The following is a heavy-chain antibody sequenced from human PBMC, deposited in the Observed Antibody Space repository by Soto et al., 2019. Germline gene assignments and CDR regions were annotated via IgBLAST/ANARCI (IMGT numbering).Heavy chain of an antibody. CDR1: GFTFSNAW. CDR3: YLLEYSSSGGVDY. Sequence: EVQLVESGGGLVKPGGSLRLSCAASGFTFSNAWMSWVRQAPGKGLEWVGRIKSKTDGGTTDYAAPVKGRFTISRDDSKNTLYLQMNSLKTEDTAVYYCYLLEYSSSGGVDYWGQGTLVTVSS. V-gene: IGHV3-15*01. D-gene: IGHD6-6*01. J-gene: IGHJ4*02. CDR2: IKSKTDGGTT.